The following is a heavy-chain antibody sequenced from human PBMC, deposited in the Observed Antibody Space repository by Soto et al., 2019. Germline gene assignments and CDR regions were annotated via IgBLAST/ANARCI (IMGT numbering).Heavy chain of an antibody. Sequence: GGSLRLSCAASGFTFSSYAMSWVRQAPGKGLEWVSAISGSGGSTYYADSVKGRFTISRDNSKNTLYLQMNSLRAEDTAVYYCAKGRLRYFDWLPDYWGQGTLVTVSS. V-gene: IGHV3-23*01. CDR2: ISGSGGST. CDR3: AKGRLRYFDWLPDY. D-gene: IGHD3-9*01. CDR1: GFTFSSYA. J-gene: IGHJ4*02.